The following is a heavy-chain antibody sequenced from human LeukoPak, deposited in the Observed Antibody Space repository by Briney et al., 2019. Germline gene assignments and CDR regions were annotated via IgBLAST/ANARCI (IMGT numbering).Heavy chain of an antibody. D-gene: IGHD1-26*01. V-gene: IGHV3-74*01. CDR3: GRDLGGRSGL. J-gene: IGHJ4*02. CDR2: INEDGSIT. CDR1: GNYW. Sequence: PGGSLRLSCAASGNYWMHWVRQVPGKGLVWVSRINEDGSITNYADSVTGRFRISRDNAENTLYLQMNSLRAEDPAVYYCGRDLGGRSGLWGQGTLVTVSS.